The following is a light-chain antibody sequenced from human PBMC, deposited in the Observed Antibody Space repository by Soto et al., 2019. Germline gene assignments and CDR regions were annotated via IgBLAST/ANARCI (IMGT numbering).Light chain of an antibody. CDR1: QSLRSN. V-gene: IGKV3-15*01. CDR3: QQYNNWPPIT. J-gene: IGKJ5*01. CDR2: GAS. Sequence: EVVLTQSPATLSLSPGERATLSCTASQSLRSNFLAWYQQKPGQAPRLLIYGASTRATGIPARFSGSWSGTEFTLTISSLQSEDFAVYYCQQYNNWPPITFGPGTRLEIK.